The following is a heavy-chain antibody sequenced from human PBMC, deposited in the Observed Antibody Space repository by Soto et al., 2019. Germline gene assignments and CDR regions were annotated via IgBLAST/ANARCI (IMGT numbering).Heavy chain of an antibody. V-gene: IGHV4-39*01. Sequence: SETLSLTCTVSGGSISSSSYYWGWIRQPPGKGLEWIGSIYYSGSTYYNPSLKSRVTISVDTSKNQFSLKLSSVTAADTAVYYCARGGEVLRFLEWLPSLPGPQDALSFWGQGSMVIV. J-gene: IGHJ3*01. CDR2: IYYSGST. CDR1: GGSISSSSYY. D-gene: IGHD3-3*01. CDR3: ARGGEVLRFLEWLPSLPGPQDALSF.